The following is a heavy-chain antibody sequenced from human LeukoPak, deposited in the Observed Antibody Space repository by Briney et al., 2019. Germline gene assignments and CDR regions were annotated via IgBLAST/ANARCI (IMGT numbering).Heavy chain of an antibody. J-gene: IGHJ4*02. CDR1: GFTFSSYA. Sequence: GGSLRLSCAASGFTFSSYAMHWVRQAPGKGLEYVSAISSNGGSTYYANSVKGRFTISRDNSKNTLFLQMDILRADDTVVYYCARGSGTYFEPPFDYWGQGTLVTVSS. CDR3: ARGSGTYFEPPFDY. V-gene: IGHV3-64*01. CDR2: ISSNGGST. D-gene: IGHD1-26*01.